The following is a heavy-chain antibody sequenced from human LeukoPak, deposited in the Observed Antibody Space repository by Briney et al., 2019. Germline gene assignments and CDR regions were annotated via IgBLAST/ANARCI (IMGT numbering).Heavy chain of an antibody. CDR1: GYSFTSYW. D-gene: IGHD5-18*01. V-gene: IGHV5-51*01. Sequence: GESLKISCKGSGYSFTSYWIGWVRQMPGKGLEWMGIIYPGDSDTRYSPSFQGQVTISADKSISTAYLQWSSLKAPDTAMYYCARRARGAYSYGLFDYWGQGTLVTVSS. CDR2: IYPGDSDT. CDR3: ARRARGAYSYGLFDY. J-gene: IGHJ4*02.